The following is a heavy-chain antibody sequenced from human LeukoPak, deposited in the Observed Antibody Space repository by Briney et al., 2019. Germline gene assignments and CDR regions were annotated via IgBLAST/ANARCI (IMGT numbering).Heavy chain of an antibody. CDR1: GGSISSSSYY. D-gene: IGHD6-13*01. V-gene: IGHV4-39*02. CDR2: IYYSGST. CDR3: AIEVDSIAAAGKPFDY. Sequence: SETLSLTCTVSGGSISSSSYYWGWIRQPPGKGLEGIGSIYYSGSTYYNPSRKNRVTISVDTSKNQFSLKLSSVTAADTAVYYCAIEVDSIAAAGKPFDYWGQGTLVTVSS. J-gene: IGHJ4*02.